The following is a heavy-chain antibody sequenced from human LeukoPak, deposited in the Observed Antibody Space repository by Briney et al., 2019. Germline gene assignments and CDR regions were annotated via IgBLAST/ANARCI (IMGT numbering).Heavy chain of an antibody. CDR2: IYPGDSDT. CDR1: GYSFTTYW. D-gene: IGHD6-19*01. J-gene: IGHJ4*02. Sequence: GESLKISCRGYGYSFTTYWIGWVRQMPGKGLEWMGIIYPGDSDTRYSPSFQGQVTISADKSISTAYLQWSSLKASDTAMYYCARVGQKQWLARPFDYWGQGTLVTVSS. V-gene: IGHV5-51*01. CDR3: ARVGQKQWLARPFDY.